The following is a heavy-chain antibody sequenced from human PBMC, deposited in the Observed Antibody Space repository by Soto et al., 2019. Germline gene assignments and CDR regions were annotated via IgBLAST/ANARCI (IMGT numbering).Heavy chain of an antibody. CDR1: GGTFSSYS. V-gene: IGHV1-69*02. CDR3: ALGATVLNRDVMDV. J-gene: IGHJ6*02. D-gene: IGHD1-1*01. Sequence: QVQLVQSGAEVKKPGSSVKVSCKASGGTFSSYSISWVRQAPGQGLEWMGRIIPIIGIGDYAQKFQGRVTITADKSTSTAYMELSSLRSEDTAMYYCALGATVLNRDVMDVWGQGTTVTVTS. CDR2: IIPIIGIG.